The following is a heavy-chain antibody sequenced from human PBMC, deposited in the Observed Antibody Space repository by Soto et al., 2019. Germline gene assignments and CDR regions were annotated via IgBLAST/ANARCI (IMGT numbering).Heavy chain of an antibody. CDR1: GFTFSSYA. V-gene: IGHV3-23*01. J-gene: IGHJ4*02. D-gene: IGHD4-4*01. CDR2: ISGSGGST. CDR3: AKDEGDYYSNYPDY. Sequence: EVQLLESGGGLVQPGGSLRLSCAASGFTFSSYAMNWVRQAPGKGLEWVSGISGSGGSTYYADSVKGRFTISRDNSKNTHYLQMNSLRAEDTAAYYCAKDEGDYYSNYPDYWGQGILVTVSS.